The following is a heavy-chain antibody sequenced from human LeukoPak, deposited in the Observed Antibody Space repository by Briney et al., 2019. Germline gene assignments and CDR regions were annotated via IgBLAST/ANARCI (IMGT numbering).Heavy chain of an antibody. D-gene: IGHD3-3*01. CDR3: ARRVESGYSFDY. CDR2: IYPGDSDT. CDR1: GYSFTTYW. V-gene: IGHV5-51*01. J-gene: IGHJ4*02. Sequence: GESLQISCKGSGYSFTTYWIAWVRQMPGKGLEWMGIIYPGDSDTRYSASFQGQVTMSADKSISTAYLQWSGLKASDTAMYYCARRVESGYSFDYWGQGTLVTVSS.